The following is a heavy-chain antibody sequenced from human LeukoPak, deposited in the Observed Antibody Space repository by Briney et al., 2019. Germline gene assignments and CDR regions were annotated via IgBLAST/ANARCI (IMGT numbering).Heavy chain of an antibody. Sequence: SETLSLTCTVSGDSISSFYCSWIRQLAGKGLEWIGRIYTSGSTNYNPSLKSRVTMSVDTSKNQFSLKLSSVTAADTAVYYCARDVVAAPGTWDYWGQGTLVTVSS. V-gene: IGHV4-4*07. CDR2: IYTSGST. CDR3: ARDVVAAPGTWDY. D-gene: IGHD6-13*01. CDR1: GDSISSFY. J-gene: IGHJ4*02.